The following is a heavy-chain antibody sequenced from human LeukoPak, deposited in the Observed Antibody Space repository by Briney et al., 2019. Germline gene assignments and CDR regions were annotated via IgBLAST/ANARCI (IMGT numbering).Heavy chain of an antibody. Sequence: GGSLRLSCAASGFTFSSYAMSWVRQAPGKGLEWVSAISGSGGSTYYADSVKGRFTISRDNSKNTLYLQMNSLRAEDTAVYYCAKDRGRSMVTSNYFDYWGQGTLVTVSS. CDR2: ISGSGGST. CDR1: GFTFSSYA. CDR3: AKDRGRSMVTSNYFDY. V-gene: IGHV3-23*01. J-gene: IGHJ4*02. D-gene: IGHD5-18*01.